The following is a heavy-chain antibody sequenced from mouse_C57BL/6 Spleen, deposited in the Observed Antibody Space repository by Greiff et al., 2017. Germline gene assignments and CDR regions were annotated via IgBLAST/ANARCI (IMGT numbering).Heavy chain of an antibody. CDR1: GYTFSSYW. Sequence: QVQLQQPGAELVRPGTSVKLSCKASGYTFSSYWMHWVKQRPGQGLEWIGVIDPSDSYTNYNQKVKGKATLTVDTSSSTAYMQRSSLTSEDSAVYYCARPGAMDYWGQGTSVTVSS. V-gene: IGHV1-59*01. CDR2: IDPSDSYT. CDR3: ARPGAMDY. J-gene: IGHJ4*01.